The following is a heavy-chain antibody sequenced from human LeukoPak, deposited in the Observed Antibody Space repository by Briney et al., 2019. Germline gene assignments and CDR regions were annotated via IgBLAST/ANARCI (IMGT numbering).Heavy chain of an antibody. CDR2: ISSSSSYI. V-gene: IGHV3-21*01. J-gene: IGHJ6*04. CDR1: GFTFSSYS. CDR3: ARGLLWFGESTPDYGMDV. Sequence: GGSLRLSCAASGFTFSSYSMNWVRQAPGKGLEWVSSISSSSSYIYYADSVKGRFTISRDNAKNSLYLQMNSLRAEDTAVYYCARGLLWFGESTPDYGMDVRGKGTTVTVSS. D-gene: IGHD3-10*01.